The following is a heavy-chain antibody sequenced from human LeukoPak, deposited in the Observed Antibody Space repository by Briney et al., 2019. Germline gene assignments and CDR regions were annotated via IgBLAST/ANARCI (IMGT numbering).Heavy chain of an antibody. CDR3: ARAPLVVVPAAHNWFDP. D-gene: IGHD2-2*01. CDR2: IIPIFGTA. V-gene: IGHV1-69*05. CDR1: GGTFSSYA. J-gene: IGHJ5*02. Sequence: ASVKVSCKASGGTFSSYAISWVRQAPGQGLEWMGRIIPIFGTANYAQKFQGRVTITTDECTSTAYMELSSLRSEDTAVYYCARAPLVVVPAAHNWFDPWGQGTLVTVSS.